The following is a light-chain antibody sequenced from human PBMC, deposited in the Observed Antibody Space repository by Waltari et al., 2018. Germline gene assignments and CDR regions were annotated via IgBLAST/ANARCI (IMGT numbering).Light chain of an antibody. CDR3: NSHTTVSSLV. J-gene: IGLJ1*01. Sequence: QSALTQPASVSGSPGQSLTIPCTATSSDIGASNYVPWYQQHPGKAPKLLIYDVTYRPSGVSSRFSGSKSGNTASLTISGLQAEDEADYYCNSHTTVSSLVFGTGTKVTVL. V-gene: IGLV2-14*03. CDR2: DVT. CDR1: SSDIGASNY.